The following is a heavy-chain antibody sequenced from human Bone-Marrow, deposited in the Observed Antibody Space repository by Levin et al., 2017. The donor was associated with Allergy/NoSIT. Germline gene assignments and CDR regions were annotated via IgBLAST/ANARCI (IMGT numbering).Heavy chain of an antibody. Sequence: ASVKVSCKTSGFIFKNYGFIWVRQAPGQGLEWMGWVSAYNGHTNYEVKFHGRVTLSADTSTNTTHMELRSLRSDDTAVYYCARAAQPFTFYDSDGDAYWGQGTLVPVSS. J-gene: IGHJ4*02. CDR2: VSAYNGHT. CDR3: ARAAQPFTFYDSDGDAY. V-gene: IGHV1-18*04. D-gene: IGHD2/OR15-2a*01. CDR1: GFIFKNYG.